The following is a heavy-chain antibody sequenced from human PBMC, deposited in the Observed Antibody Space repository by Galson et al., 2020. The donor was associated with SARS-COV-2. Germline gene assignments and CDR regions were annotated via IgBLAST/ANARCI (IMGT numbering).Heavy chain of an antibody. Sequence: QAGESLKISCAASGFTFSSYNMNWVRQAPGKGLEWVSFITSSSTTYYADSVKGRFTISRDNAKNSLYLQMSGLGDDDTALYYCSRGLSSSWPFSDFWGQGALVTVSS. J-gene: IGHJ4*02. CDR3: SRGLSSSWPFSDF. CDR2: ITSSSTT. V-gene: IGHV3-48*02. D-gene: IGHD6-13*01. CDR1: GFTFSSYN.